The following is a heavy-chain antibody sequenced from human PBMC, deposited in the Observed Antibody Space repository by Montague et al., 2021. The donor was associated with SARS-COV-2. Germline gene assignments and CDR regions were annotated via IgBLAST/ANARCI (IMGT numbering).Heavy chain of an antibody. Sequence: SETLSLTCTVAGGSFNFYYWSWIRQPPGKGLEWIGEINHSGSTNNNPSLKTRVTISIDTSKNQFSLKLSSVTAADTAVYYCARGPEVDAINGDLDYWGQGTLVTVSS. J-gene: IGHJ4*02. CDR1: GGSFNFYY. CDR2: INHSGST. CDR3: ARGPEVDAINGDLDY. V-gene: IGHV4-34*01. D-gene: IGHD2-15*01.